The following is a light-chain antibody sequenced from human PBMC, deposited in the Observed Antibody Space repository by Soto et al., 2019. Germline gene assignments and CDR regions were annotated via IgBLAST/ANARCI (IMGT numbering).Light chain of an antibody. J-gene: IGKJ4*01. CDR1: QSVSSNY. Sequence: EIVLTQSPGTLSLSPGERATHSCRASQSVSSNYLAWYQQKPGQAPRLLLYGASSRATGIPDRFSGSGSGTDFTLTISRLEPEDFAVYYCQQYGSSPLTFGGGTKVEIK. CDR3: QQYGSSPLT. V-gene: IGKV3-20*01. CDR2: GAS.